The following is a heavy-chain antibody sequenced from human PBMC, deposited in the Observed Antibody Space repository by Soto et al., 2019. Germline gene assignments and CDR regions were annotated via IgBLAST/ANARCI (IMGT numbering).Heavy chain of an antibody. CDR1: GGTFSSYA. V-gene: IGHV1-69*13. J-gene: IGHJ6*02. Sequence: GASVKVSCKASGGTFSSYAISWVRQAPGQGLEWMGGIIPIFGTANYAQKFQGRVTITADESTSTAYMELSSLRSEDTAVYYCARVRKRYQLLPSYYYGMDVWGQGTTVTVSS. D-gene: IGHD2-2*01. CDR3: ARVRKRYQLLPSYYYGMDV. CDR2: IIPIFGTA.